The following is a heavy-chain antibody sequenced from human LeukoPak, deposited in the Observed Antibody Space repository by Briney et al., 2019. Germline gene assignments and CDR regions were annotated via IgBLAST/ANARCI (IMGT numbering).Heavy chain of an antibody. J-gene: IGHJ4*02. Sequence: SETLSLTCTVSGGSISSHYWSWIRQPPGKGLEWIGYIYYSGSTNYNPSLKSRVTISVDTSKNQFSLKLSSVIAADTAVYYCARMVGYYDSSGYYFDYWGQGTLVTVSS. CDR2: IYYSGST. CDR1: GGSISSHY. D-gene: IGHD3-22*01. V-gene: IGHV4-59*11. CDR3: ARMVGYYDSSGYYFDY.